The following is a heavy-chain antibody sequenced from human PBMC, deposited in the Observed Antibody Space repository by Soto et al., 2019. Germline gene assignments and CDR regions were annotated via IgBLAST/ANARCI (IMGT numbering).Heavy chain of an antibody. CDR1: GGSFSGYY. CDR3: AAGYSSSWYPRYYYYYGMDV. D-gene: IGHD6-13*01. CDR2: INHSGST. J-gene: IGHJ6*02. Sequence: EPLSLTCAVYGGSFSGYYWSWIRQPPGKGLEWIGEINHSGSTNYNPSLKSRVTISVDTSKNQFSLKLSSVTAADTAVYYCAAGYSSSWYPRYYYYYGMDVWGQGTTVTVSS. V-gene: IGHV4-34*01.